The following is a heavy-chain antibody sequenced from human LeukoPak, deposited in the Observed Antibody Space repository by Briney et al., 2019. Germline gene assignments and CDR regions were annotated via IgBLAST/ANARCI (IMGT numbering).Heavy chain of an antibody. D-gene: IGHD5-18*01. CDR1: GGSISSYY. CDR3: ARDRSGGQLWLQALFDY. CDR2: IYHSGST. V-gene: IGHV4-4*07. J-gene: IGHJ4*02. Sequence: SETLSLTCTVSGGSISSYYWSWIRQPAGKGLEWIGRIYHSGSTYYNPSLKSRVTISVDTSKNQFSLKLSSVTAADTAVYYCARDRSGGQLWLQALFDYWGQGTLVTVSS.